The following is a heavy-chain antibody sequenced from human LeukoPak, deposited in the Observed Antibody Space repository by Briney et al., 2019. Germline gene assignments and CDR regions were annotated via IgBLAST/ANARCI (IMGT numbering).Heavy chain of an antibody. D-gene: IGHD3-3*01. V-gene: IGHV3-30*01. J-gene: IGHJ4*02. Sequence: GGSLRLSCAASVVMFSGYSLYWVRQSPGEGREWGAVISSDGSEIYSGAPVKGRFTIYRDDSNNTLFLQMDSLRLEDTAVYYCATDPTARYDFWSGYPDYWGQGTLVIVSS. CDR1: VVMFSGYS. CDR3: ATDPTARYDFWSGYPDY. CDR2: ISSDGSEI.